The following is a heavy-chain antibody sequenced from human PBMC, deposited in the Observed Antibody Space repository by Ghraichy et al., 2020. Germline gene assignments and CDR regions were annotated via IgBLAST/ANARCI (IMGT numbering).Heavy chain of an antibody. D-gene: IGHD4-23*01. CDR1: GFTFSNFA. V-gene: IGHV3-48*02. J-gene: IGHJ4*02. Sequence: GVLRLSCAASGFTFSNFALNWVRQAPGKGLEWISYIRTSSDIYYADSVKGRFTISRDNAKNSLYLQMNSLRDEDTALYYCSRDSESTGGNLIFHYWGQGTLVTVSS. CDR3: SRDSESTGGNLIFHY. CDR2: IRTSSDI.